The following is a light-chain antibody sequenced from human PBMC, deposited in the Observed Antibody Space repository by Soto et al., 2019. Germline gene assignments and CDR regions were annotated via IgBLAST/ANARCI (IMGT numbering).Light chain of an antibody. CDR3: QHYNSYSVT. V-gene: IGKV1-5*03. CDR2: KAS. CDR1: QSISTW. J-gene: IGKJ2*01. Sequence: DIQMTQSPSTLSASVGDRVTITCRASQSISTWLAWYQQKPGKAPNLLIYKASTLESGVPSRFSGSGSGTEFTLIISSLQADDFATDYCQHYNSYSVTFGQGTKLVI.